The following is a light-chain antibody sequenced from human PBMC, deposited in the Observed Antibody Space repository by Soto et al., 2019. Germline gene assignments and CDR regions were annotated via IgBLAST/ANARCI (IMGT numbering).Light chain of an antibody. CDR1: QSVSSSY. CDR3: QQYGSPLFT. CDR2: GAS. V-gene: IGKV3-20*01. J-gene: IGKJ3*01. Sequence: EIVLTQSPGTLSLSPGERATLSCRASQSVSSSYLAWYQQKPGQAPRLLIYGASSRATGIPDRFSGSGSGTDFTLTISILEPEDFAVYYCQQYGSPLFTFGPGTKVDIK.